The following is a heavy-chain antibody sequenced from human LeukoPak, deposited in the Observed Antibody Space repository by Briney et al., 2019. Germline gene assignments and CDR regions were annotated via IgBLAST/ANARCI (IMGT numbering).Heavy chain of an antibody. J-gene: IGHJ2*01. Sequence: PSQTLSLTCTVSGGAISTADYYWSWLRQSPGKGLEWIGYIYYRGTTYYHPALRCRVTISVDTSKNQFSLKLSSVTAADTAVYSCARLQLRYWYFDPWGRGTLVTVSS. CDR1: GGAISTADYY. V-gene: IGHV4-30-4*08. D-gene: IGHD5-24*01. CDR3: ARLQLRYWYFDP. CDR2: IYYRGTT.